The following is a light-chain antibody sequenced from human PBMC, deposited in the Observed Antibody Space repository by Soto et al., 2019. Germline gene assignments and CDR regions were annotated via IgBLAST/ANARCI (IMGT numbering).Light chain of an antibody. CDR1: SSDVGGYNY. CDR2: GVS. Sequence: QSALTQPASVSGSPGQSITISCTGTSSDVGGYNYVSWYQQHPGNAPKLMIYGVSNRPSGVSNRFSVSKSGNTASLTISGLQDEDEADYYCSSYTSSSTPVYVVGTGTKLTVL. J-gene: IGLJ1*01. V-gene: IGLV2-14*01. CDR3: SSYTSSSTPVYV.